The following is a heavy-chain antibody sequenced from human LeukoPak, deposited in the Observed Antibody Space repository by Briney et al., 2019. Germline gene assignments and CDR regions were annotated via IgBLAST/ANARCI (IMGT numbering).Heavy chain of an antibody. Sequence: GGSLRLSCAASGFTFSSYAMHWVRQAPGKGLEMVAVISYDGSNKYYADSVKGRFTISRDNSKNTLYLQMNSLRAEDTAVYYCARVKQQLVTTNLNWFDPWGQGTLVTVSS. CDR1: GFTFSSYA. CDR3: ARVKQQLVTTNLNWFDP. D-gene: IGHD6-13*01. J-gene: IGHJ5*02. V-gene: IGHV3-30-3*01. CDR2: ISYDGSNK.